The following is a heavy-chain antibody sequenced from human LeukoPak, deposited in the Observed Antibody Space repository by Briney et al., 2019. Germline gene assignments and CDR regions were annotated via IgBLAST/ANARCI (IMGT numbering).Heavy chain of an antibody. CDR2: LYVNENR. CDR1: GFTFKSYT. CDR3: VREDLGVDY. Sequence: RSGGSLRLSCAASGFTFKSYTMNWVRQAPGKGLEWVSILYVNENRYYADSVKGRFIISRDTSKNTLYLQMNSLRAEDTAMYYCVREDLGVDYWGQGTLVTVSS. V-gene: IGHV3-53*01. J-gene: IGHJ4*02. D-gene: IGHD1-26*01.